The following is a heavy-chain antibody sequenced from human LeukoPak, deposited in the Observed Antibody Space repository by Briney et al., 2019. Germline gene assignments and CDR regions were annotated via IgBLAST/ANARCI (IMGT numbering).Heavy chain of an antibody. Sequence: GGSLRLSCAASGFTFSSYGMHWVRQAPGKGLEWVTFIRYDGTNEYYADSVRGRFTISRDNSKNTLYLQMNSLRPEDTAVYYCARVEAVYYYGSASPYTPYCGQGTLVTVSS. J-gene: IGHJ4*02. CDR3: ARVEAVYYYGSASPYTPY. CDR2: IRYDGTNE. CDR1: GFTFSSYG. D-gene: IGHD3-10*01. V-gene: IGHV3-30*02.